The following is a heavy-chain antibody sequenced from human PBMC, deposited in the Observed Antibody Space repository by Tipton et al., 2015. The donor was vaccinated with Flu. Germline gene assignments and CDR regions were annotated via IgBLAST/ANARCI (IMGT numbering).Heavy chain of an antibody. Sequence: TLSLTCTVSGGSISSYYWSWIRQPPGKGLEWIGYIYYSGSTNYNPSLKSRVTISVDTSKNQFSPKLSSVTAADTAVYYCARDVGAFDIWGQGTMVTVSS. J-gene: IGHJ3*02. CDR1: GGSISSYY. V-gene: IGHV4-59*01. CDR3: ARDVGAFDI. D-gene: IGHD2-15*01. CDR2: IYYSGST.